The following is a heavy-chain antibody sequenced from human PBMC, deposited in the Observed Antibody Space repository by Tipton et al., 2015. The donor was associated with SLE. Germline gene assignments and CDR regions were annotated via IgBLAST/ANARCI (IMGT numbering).Heavy chain of an antibody. CDR2: ISSSGSYT. CDR1: GFTFSSYE. CDR3: ARDFGSYPDPFDY. Sequence: SLRLSCAASGFTFSSYEMNWVRQAPGKGLEWVSYISSSGSYTNYADSVMGRFTISRDNAKNSLYLQMNSLRAEDTAVYYCARDFGSYPDPFDYWGQGTLVTVSS. V-gene: IGHV3-48*03. J-gene: IGHJ4*02. D-gene: IGHD1-26*01.